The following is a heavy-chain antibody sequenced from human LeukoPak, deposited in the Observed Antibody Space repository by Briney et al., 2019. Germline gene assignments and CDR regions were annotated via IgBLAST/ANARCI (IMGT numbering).Heavy chain of an antibody. J-gene: IGHJ5*02. CDR2: IYYSGST. CDR3: ARAPSIAVAGGDWFDP. Sequence: SETLSLTCTVSGGSISSYYWSWIRQPPGKGLEWIGYIYYSGSTNYNPSRNSRVTISVDTSKIQFSLKLSSVTAADTAVYYSARAPSIAVAGGDWFDPSGQGTPPTLSS. CDR1: GGSISSYY. D-gene: IGHD6-19*01. V-gene: IGHV4-59*08.